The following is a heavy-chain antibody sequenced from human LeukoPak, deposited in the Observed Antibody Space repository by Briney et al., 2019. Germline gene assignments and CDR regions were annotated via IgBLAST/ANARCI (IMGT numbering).Heavy chain of an antibody. CDR3: ARGYDTPPYYYGMDV. V-gene: IGHV4-59*01. Sequence: SETLSLTCTVSGGSISSYYWSWIRQPPGKGLEWIGYIYYSGSTNYNPSLKSRVTISVGTSKNQFSLKLSSVTAADTAVYYCARGYDTPPYYYGMDVWGQGTTVTVSS. CDR1: GGSISSYY. D-gene: IGHD3-22*01. CDR2: IYYSGST. J-gene: IGHJ6*02.